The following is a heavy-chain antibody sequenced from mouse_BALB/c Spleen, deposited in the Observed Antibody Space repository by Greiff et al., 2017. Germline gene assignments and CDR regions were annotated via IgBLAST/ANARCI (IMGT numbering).Heavy chain of an antibody. V-gene: IGHV14-3*02. CDR2: IDPANGNT. D-gene: IGHD2-4*01. CDR1: GFNIKDTY. CDR3: ARSYDDDHYYAMDY. Sequence: VQLQQSGAELVKPGASVKLSCTASGFNIKDTYMHWVKQRPEQGLEWIGRIDPANGNTKYDPKFQGKATITADTSSNPAYLQLSSLTSEDTAVYYGARSYDDDHYYAMDYWGQGTSVTVSS. J-gene: IGHJ4*01.